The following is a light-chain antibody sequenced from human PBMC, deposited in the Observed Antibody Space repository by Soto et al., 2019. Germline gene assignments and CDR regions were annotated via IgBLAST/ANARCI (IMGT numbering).Light chain of an antibody. CDR3: QQYNSYPWT. V-gene: IGKV1-6*01. J-gene: IGKJ1*01. Sequence: AIQMTQSPSSLSASIGDRVTITCRASQGIRNDLGWYQQKPGKAPKLLIYAASSLQSGVPSRSTGSGPGTDSTLTISSLQPEDFPTYYCQQYNSYPWTFGQGTKVDI. CDR1: QGIRND. CDR2: AAS.